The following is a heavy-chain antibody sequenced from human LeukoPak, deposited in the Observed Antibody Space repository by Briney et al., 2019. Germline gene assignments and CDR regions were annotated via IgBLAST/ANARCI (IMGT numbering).Heavy chain of an antibody. CDR1: GGSISSSNW. CDR2: IYHSGST. J-gene: IGHJ5*02. D-gene: IGHD6-19*01. V-gene: IGHV4-4*02. Sequence: SETLSLTCAVSGGSISSSNWWSWVRQPPGKGLEWIGEIYHSGSTNYNPSLKSRVTISVDKSKNQFSLKLSSVTAADTAVYYCASKIAVAGPNNWFDPWGQGTLFTVSS. CDR3: ASKIAVAGPNNWFDP.